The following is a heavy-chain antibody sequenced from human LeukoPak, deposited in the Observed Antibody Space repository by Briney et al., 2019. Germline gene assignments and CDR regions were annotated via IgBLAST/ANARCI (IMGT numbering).Heavy chain of an antibody. V-gene: IGHV2-70*11. CDR2: IDWDDDK. CDR3: ARIQVVTAPYYYYYYMDV. J-gene: IGHJ6*03. D-gene: IGHD2-21*02. CDR1: GFSLSTSGMC. Sequence: SGPTLVNPTQTLTLTCTFSGFSLSTSGMCVSWIHQPPGKALEWLARIDWDDDKYYSTSLKTRLTISKDTSKNQVVLTMTNMDPVDTATYYCARIQVVTAPYYYYYYMDVWGKGTTVTVSS.